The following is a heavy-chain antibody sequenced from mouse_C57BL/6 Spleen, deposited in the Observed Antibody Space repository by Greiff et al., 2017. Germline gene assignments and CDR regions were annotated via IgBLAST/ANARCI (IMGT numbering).Heavy chain of an antibody. J-gene: IGHJ2*01. CDR3: ARDHGSSYFDY. V-gene: IGHV5-4*01. CDR1: GFTFSSYA. D-gene: IGHD1-1*01. CDR2: ISDGGSYT. Sequence: EVQGVESGGGLVKPGGSLKLSCAASGFTFSSYAMSWVRQTPEKRLEWVATISDGGSYTYYPDIVKGRFTISRDNAKNNLYLQMSHLKSEDTAMYYCARDHGSSYFDYWGQGTTLTVSS.